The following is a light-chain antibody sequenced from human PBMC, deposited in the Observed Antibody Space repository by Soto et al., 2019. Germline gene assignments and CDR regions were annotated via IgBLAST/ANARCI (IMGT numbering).Light chain of an antibody. CDR3: AAWDDSLNGVV. J-gene: IGLJ2*01. CDR1: SSNIGDNT. Sequence: QAVVTQPPSASGTPGQRVTISCSGSSSNIGDNTVNWYQQFPRTAPKLLIHSNNERPSGVPDRFSGSKSGTSASLAISGLQSEDEADYYCAAWDDSLNGVVFGGGTQLTVL. CDR2: SNN. V-gene: IGLV1-44*01.